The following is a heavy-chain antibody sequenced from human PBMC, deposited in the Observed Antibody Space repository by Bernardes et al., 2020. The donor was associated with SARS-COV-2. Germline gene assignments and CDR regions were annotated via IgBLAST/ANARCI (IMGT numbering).Heavy chain of an antibody. J-gene: IGHJ4*02. Sequence: GGSLRLSCAASGFTFSSYGMHWVRQAPGKGLEWVAVISYDGSNKYYADSVKGRFTISRDNSKNTLYLQMNSLRAEDTAVYYCAVLPSVGATLDYWGQGTLVTVSS. V-gene: IGHV3-30*03. D-gene: IGHD1-26*01. CDR3: AVLPSVGATLDY. CDR2: ISYDGSNK. CDR1: GFTFSSYG.